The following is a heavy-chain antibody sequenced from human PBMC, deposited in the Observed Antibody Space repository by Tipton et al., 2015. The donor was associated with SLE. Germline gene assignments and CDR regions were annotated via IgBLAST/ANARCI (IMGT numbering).Heavy chain of an antibody. Sequence: LRLSCTVSGGSISSYYWSWIRQPPGKGLEWIGYIYYSGSTNYNPSLKSRVTISVDTSKNQFSLKLSSVTAADTAVYYCARVVPAPQNADYWGQGTQVTVSS. D-gene: IGHD2-2*01. CDR3: ARVVPAPQNADY. CDR2: IYYSGST. CDR1: GGSISSYY. J-gene: IGHJ4*02. V-gene: IGHV4-59*01.